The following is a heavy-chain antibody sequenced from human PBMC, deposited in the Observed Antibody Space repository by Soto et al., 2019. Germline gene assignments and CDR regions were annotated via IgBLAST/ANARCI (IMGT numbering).Heavy chain of an antibody. V-gene: IGHV3-30*18. CDR1: GFTFSSYG. Sequence: GGSLRLSCAASGFTFSSYGMHWVRQAPGKGLEWVAVISYDGSNKYYADSVKGRFTISRDNSKNTLYLQMNSLRAEDTAVYYCAKDRDVVVVAATFLYYGMDVWGQGTTVTVSS. CDR3: AKDRDVVVVAATFLYYGMDV. J-gene: IGHJ6*02. CDR2: ISYDGSNK. D-gene: IGHD2-15*01.